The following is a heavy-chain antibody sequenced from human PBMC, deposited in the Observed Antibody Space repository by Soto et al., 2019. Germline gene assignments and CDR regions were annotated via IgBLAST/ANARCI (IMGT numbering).Heavy chain of an antibody. V-gene: IGHV1-46*01. CDR3: ARGHYDSISPMNAFDI. CDR1: GYTFTSYY. J-gene: IGHJ3*02. Sequence: ASVKVSCKASGYTFTSYYMHWVRQAPGQGLEWMGIINPSGGSTSYAQKFQGRVTMTRDTSTSTVYMELSSLRSGDTAVYYCARGHYDSISPMNAFDIWGQGTMVTVS. CDR2: INPSGGST. D-gene: IGHD3-22*01.